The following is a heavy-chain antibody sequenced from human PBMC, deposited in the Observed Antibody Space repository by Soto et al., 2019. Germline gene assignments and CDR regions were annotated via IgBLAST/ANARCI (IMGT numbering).Heavy chain of an antibody. CDR2: INHSGST. D-gene: IGHD3-3*01. CDR1: GGSFSGYY. CDR3: ARAGPYYDFWSGYYPPTLSGGRNFDY. V-gene: IGHV4-34*01. J-gene: IGHJ4*02. Sequence: PSETLSLTCAVYGGSFSGYYWSWIRQPPGKGLEWIGEINHSGSTNYNPSLKSRVTISVDTSKNQFSLKLSSVTAADTAVYYCARAGPYYDFWSGYYPPTLSGGRNFDYWVQGTLVTVSS.